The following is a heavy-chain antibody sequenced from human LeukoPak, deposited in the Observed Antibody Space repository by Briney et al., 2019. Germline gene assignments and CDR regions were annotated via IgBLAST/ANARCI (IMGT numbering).Heavy chain of an antibody. J-gene: IGHJ6*03. V-gene: IGHV3-74*01. CDR3: AREVKYYDFWSGYYYYYMDV. CDR1: GFTFSSYW. CDR2: INSDGSST. D-gene: IGHD3-3*01. Sequence: GGSLRLSCAASGFTFSSYWMHWVRQAPGKGLVWVSRINSDGSSTSYADSVKGRFTISRDNAKNTLYLQMNGLRAEDTAVYYCAREVKYYDFWSGYYYYYMDVWGKGTTVTVSS.